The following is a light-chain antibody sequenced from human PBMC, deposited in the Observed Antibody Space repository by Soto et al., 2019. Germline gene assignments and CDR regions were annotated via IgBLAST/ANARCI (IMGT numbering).Light chain of an antibody. Sequence: QSVLTQPPSASGTPGQRVTISCSGSRSNIGSNTVNWYQQLPGTAPKLLISGNSQRPSGVPDRFSGSKSGTSASLAISGLQSEDEADYYCAAWDDSLNGWVFGGGTKLTVL. CDR2: GNS. CDR1: RSNIGSNT. V-gene: IGLV1-44*01. J-gene: IGLJ3*02. CDR3: AAWDDSLNGWV.